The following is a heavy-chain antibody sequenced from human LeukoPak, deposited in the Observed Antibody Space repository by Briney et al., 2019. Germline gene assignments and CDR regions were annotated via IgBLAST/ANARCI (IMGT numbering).Heavy chain of an antibody. CDR3: ARGGGGTIVRGVSYGMDV. V-gene: IGHV4-34*01. D-gene: IGHD3-10*01. J-gene: IGHJ6*02. Sequence: SETLSLTCAVYGGSFSGYYWSWIRQPPGKGLEWIGEINHSGSTNYNPSLKSRVTISVDTSKNQFSLKLSSVTAADTAVYYCARGGGGTIVRGVSYGMDVWGQGTTVTVSS. CDR2: INHSGST. CDR1: GGSFSGYY.